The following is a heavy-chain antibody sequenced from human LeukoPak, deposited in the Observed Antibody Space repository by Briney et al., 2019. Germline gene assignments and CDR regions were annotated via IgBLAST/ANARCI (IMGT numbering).Heavy chain of an antibody. Sequence: SETLSLTCTVSGGSISSYYWSWIRQPPGKGLEWIGYIYYSGSTNYNPSLKSRVTISVDTSKNQFSLKLSSVTAADTAVYYCAREVGAQGGSYFDYWGQGTLVTVSS. J-gene: IGHJ4*02. CDR1: GGSISSYY. CDR3: AREVGAQGGSYFDY. CDR2: IYYSGST. V-gene: IGHV4-59*01. D-gene: IGHD1-26*01.